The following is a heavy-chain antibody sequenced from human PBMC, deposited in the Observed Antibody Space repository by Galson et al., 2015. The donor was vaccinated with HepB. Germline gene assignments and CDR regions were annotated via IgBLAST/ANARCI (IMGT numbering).Heavy chain of an antibody. CDR2: ISSSSNYR. Sequence: SLRLSCAVSGFTFSTYSMGWVRLAPGKGLEWVSSISSSSNYRYYADSVRGRFTISRDNAKNSLYLQMNSLRAEDTAMYYCARDWRPGGGEVVVPALFDYWGQGTLVTVSS. CDR1: GFTFSTYS. J-gene: IGHJ4*02. D-gene: IGHD3-22*01. CDR3: ARDWRPGGGEVVVPALFDY. V-gene: IGHV3-21*01.